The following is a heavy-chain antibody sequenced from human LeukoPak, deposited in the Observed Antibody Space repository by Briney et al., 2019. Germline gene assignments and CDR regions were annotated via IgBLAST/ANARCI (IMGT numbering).Heavy chain of an antibody. CDR2: INPNSGGT. CDR3: ARGGGYSGYGDDAFDI. D-gene: IGHD5-12*01. Sequence: ASVKVSCKASGYTFTGYYMHWARQAPGQGLEWMGWINPNSGGTNYAQKFQGWVTMTRDTSISTAYMELSRLRSDDTAVYYCARGGGYSGYGDDAFDIWGQGTMVTVSS. CDR1: GYTFTGYY. J-gene: IGHJ3*02. V-gene: IGHV1-2*04.